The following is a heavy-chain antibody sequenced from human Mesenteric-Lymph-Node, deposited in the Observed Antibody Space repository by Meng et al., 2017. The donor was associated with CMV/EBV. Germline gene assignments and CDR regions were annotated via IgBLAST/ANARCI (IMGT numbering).Heavy chain of an antibody. V-gene: IGHV1-69*02. CDR3: AGGIAAAGSRWFDP. CDR2: IIPILGIA. J-gene: IGHJ5*02. CDR1: GGTFSSYT. Sequence: QVQLVQSGAEVKKPGSSVKVSCKASGGTFSSYTISWVRQAPGQGLEWMGRIIPILGIANYAQKFQGRVTITADKSTSTAYMELSNLRSEDTAVYYCAGGIAAAGSRWFDPWGQGTLVTVSS. D-gene: IGHD6-13*01.